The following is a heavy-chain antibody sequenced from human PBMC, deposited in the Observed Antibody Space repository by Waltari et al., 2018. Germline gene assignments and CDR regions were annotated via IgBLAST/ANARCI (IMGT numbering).Heavy chain of an antibody. D-gene: IGHD2-8*01. J-gene: IGHJ5*02. V-gene: IGHV3-23*01. CDR3: AKDNALHWFDP. CDR2: FNGNGGGT. Sequence: EVQLLESGGGLVQPGGSLRLSCATSGFTFSTYAMSWVRQAPGQGLEWVSSFNGNGGGTYYADSGKGRFTISRDNSKNTLYLQMNSLRVEDTAVYFCAKDNALHWFDPWGQGTLVTVSS. CDR1: GFTFSTYA.